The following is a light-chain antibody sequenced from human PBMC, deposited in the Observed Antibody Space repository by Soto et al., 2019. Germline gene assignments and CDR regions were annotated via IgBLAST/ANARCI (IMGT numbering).Light chain of an antibody. CDR2: TTD. Sequence: QPVLTQPPSASGTPGQGVTISCSGGRSNIGSNPVNWYQQLPEAAPKLLIYTTDQRPSGVPDRFSGSKSGTSASLAISGLQSEDEAEYYCAAWDDSLIAWVFGGGTKVTVL. J-gene: IGLJ2*01. CDR3: AAWDDSLIAWV. CDR1: RSNIGSNP. V-gene: IGLV1-44*01.